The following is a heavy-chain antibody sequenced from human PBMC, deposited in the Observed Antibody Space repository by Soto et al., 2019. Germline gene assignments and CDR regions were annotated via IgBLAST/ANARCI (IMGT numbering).Heavy chain of an antibody. CDR1: GFSISSNY. V-gene: IGHV3-53*02. CDR2: TFSGGNT. J-gene: IGHJ6*02. CDR3: ARKPPSAIQGWAFGMDV. Sequence: ELQLVETGGGLIQTGGSLRLSCAASGFSISSNYIAWVRQPPGKGLEWVSTTFSGGNTEYAASVKARCSISRDKYKNTLYLQLDNLRVEDTAVYYCARKPPSAIQGWAFGMDVWGQGTTVCVSS. D-gene: IGHD2-21*01.